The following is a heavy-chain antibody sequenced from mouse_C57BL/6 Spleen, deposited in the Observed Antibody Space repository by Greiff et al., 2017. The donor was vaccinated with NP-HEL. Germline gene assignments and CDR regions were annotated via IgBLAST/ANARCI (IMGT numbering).Heavy chain of an antibody. CDR1: GFTFNTYA. Sequence: EVMLVESGGGLVQPKGSLKLSCAASGFTFNTYAMHWVRQAPGKGVEWVARIRSKSSNYATYYADSVKDRFTISRDDSQSMLYLQMNNLKTEDTAMYYCVRRATVVEGNWYFDVWGTGTTVTVSS. D-gene: IGHD1-1*01. V-gene: IGHV10-3*01. CDR2: IRSKSSNYAT. CDR3: VRRATVVEGNWYFDV. J-gene: IGHJ1*03.